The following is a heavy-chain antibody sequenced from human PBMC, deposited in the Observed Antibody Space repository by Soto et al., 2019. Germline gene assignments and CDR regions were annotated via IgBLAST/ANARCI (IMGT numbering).Heavy chain of an antibody. Sequence: EVQLVESGGGLVKPGMSLRISCAASGLTFSNAWMSWVRLAPGKGLEWVGRIKSKADGGTTDYAAPVKGRFTISRDDSKNTLYLQMNSLEIEDTAVYYCTTDDPINSYWGQGTLVTVSS. J-gene: IGHJ4*02. CDR1: GLTFSNAW. CDR2: IKSKADGGTT. CDR3: TTDDPINSY. D-gene: IGHD1-26*01. V-gene: IGHV3-15*01.